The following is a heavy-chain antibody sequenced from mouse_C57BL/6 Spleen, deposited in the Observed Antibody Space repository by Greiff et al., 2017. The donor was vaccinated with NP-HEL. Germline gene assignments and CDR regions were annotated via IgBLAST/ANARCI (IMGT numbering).Heavy chain of an antibody. CDR3: ARPLQLRLRGRYFDY. Sequence: QVQLQQSDAELVKPGASVKISCKVSGYTFTDHTIHWMKQRPEQGLEWIGYIYPRDGSTKYNEKFKGKATLTADKSSSTAYMQLNSLPSEDSAVYFCARPLQLRLRGRYFDYWGQGTTLTVSS. J-gene: IGHJ2*01. CDR2: IYPRDGST. CDR1: GYTFTDHT. D-gene: IGHD3-2*02. V-gene: IGHV1-78*01.